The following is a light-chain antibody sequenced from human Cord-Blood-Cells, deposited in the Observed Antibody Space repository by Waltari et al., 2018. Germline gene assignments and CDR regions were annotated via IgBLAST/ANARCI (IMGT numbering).Light chain of an antibody. V-gene: IGKV2-28*01. Sequence: DIVMTQSPLSLPVTPGEPASISCRSSQSHLHSNGYNYLDWYLQKPGQSPQLLIDLSSNRASGVPDRFSGSGSGTDFTLKISRVEAEDVGVYYCMQALQTPTFGQGTRLEIK. CDR2: LSS. J-gene: IGKJ5*01. CDR3: MQALQTPT. CDR1: QSHLHSNGYNY.